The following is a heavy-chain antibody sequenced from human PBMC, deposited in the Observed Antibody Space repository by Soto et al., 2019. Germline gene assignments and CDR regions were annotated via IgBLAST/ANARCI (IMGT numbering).Heavy chain of an antibody. CDR1: GYSFTSYW. J-gene: IGHJ4*02. V-gene: IGHV5-51*01. CDR3: ARHSYYGSGSYSPVIDY. Sequence: GESLKISCKGSGYSFTSYWIGWVRQMPGEGLEWMGIIYPGDSDTRYSPSFQGQVTISADKSISTAYLQWSSLKASDTAMYYCARHSYYGSGSYSPVIDYWGQGTLVTVSS. D-gene: IGHD3-10*01. CDR2: IYPGDSDT.